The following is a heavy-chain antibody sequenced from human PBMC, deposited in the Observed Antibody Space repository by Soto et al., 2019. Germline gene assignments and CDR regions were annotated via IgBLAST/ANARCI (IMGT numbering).Heavy chain of an antibody. CDR1: GFTFSMFA. CDR3: AKERNFWSGTAGFDS. D-gene: IGHD3-3*01. CDR2: ISGSGGST. V-gene: IGHV3-23*01. J-gene: IGHJ5*01. Sequence: GGSLRLSCVGSGFTFSMFAMSWVRQAPGKGLEWISSISGSGGSTYYADSVKGRFTVSRDNSRTTVFLQMNSLRTEDTAVYFCAKERNFWSGTAGFDSWGQGSPVTVSS.